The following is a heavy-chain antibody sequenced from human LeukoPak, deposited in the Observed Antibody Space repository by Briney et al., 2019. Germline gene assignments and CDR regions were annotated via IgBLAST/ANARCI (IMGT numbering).Heavy chain of an antibody. Sequence: GGSLRLSCATSGFTFSSNWMSWVRHVPGRGLDWVANIKAGGSVEYYAASVRGRFTVSRDNAKNSLYLQMNSLRVEDTAVYYCARANNSSWHNWGQGTLVTVSS. CDR1: GFTFSSNW. V-gene: IGHV3-7*01. CDR3: ARANNSSWHN. D-gene: IGHD6-13*01. J-gene: IGHJ4*02. CDR2: IKAGGSVE.